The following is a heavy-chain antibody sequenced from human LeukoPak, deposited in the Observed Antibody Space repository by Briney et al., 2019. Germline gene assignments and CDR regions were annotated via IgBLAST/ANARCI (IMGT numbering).Heavy chain of an antibody. J-gene: IGHJ4*02. CDR1: GGSISSYY. D-gene: IGHD3-22*01. CDR2: IYYSGST. V-gene: IGHV4-59*08. CDR3: ARLKDYYDNSGYYYGSFDY. Sequence: SETLSLTCTVSGGSISSYYWSWIRQPPGKGLEWIGYIYYSGSTNYNPSLKSRVTISVDTSKNQFSLKLSSVTAADTAVYYCARLKDYYDNSGYYYGSFDYWGQGTLVTVSS.